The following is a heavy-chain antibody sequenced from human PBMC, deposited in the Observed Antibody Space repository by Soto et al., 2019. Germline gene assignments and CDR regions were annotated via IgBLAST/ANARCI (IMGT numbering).Heavy chain of an antibody. CDR3: ARYMVSSWYLPYYYYYGMDV. Sequence: GASVKVSCKASGYTFTSYGISWVRQAPGQGLEWMGWISAYNGNTNYAQKPQGRVTMTTDTSTSTAYMELRSLRSDDTAVYYCARYMVSSWYLPYYYYYGMDVWGQGTTVTVSS. CDR2: ISAYNGNT. D-gene: IGHD6-13*01. V-gene: IGHV1-18*04. J-gene: IGHJ6*02. CDR1: GYTFTSYG.